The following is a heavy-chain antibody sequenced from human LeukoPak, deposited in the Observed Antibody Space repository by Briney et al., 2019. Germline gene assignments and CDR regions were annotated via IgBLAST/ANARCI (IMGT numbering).Heavy chain of an antibody. V-gene: IGHV3-7*03. CDR3: ASQYDSSGYSPRGYFDY. J-gene: IGHJ4*02. CDR1: GFTFSSYW. D-gene: IGHD3-22*01. Sequence: GGSLRLSCAASGFTFSSYWMSWVRQAPGKGLEWVAHIKQDGSEKYYVDSVKGRFTISRDNAKNSLYLQMNSLRAEDTAVYYCASQYDSSGYSPRGYFDYWGQGTLVTVSS. CDR2: IKQDGSEK.